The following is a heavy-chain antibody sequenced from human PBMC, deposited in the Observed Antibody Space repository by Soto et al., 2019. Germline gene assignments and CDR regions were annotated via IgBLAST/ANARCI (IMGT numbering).Heavy chain of an antibody. CDR2: IKSKTDGGTT. CDR3: RLDYFYYGMDV. J-gene: IGHJ6*02. V-gene: IGHV3-15*01. CDR1: GFSFRNAW. Sequence: EVQLVESGGGLVKPGGSLRLSCAASGFSFRNAWMSWVRQAPGKGLEWVGRIKSKTDGGTTDYAAPVKGRFTISRENSKSTLYLQMNSLKTEDTAVYYCRLDYFYYGMDVWGQGTTVTVSS.